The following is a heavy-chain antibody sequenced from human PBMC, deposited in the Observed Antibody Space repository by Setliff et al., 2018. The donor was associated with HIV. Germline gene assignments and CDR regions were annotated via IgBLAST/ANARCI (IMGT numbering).Heavy chain of an antibody. D-gene: IGHD2-2*01. CDR2: IYTSGST. Sequence: SETLSLTCTVSGGCISSDSHYWNWIRQPAGKGLEWIGHIYTSGSTNYNPSLKSRVTISVDTSKIQFSLKLSSVTAADTAVYYCARLGYCSRTTCYGYYYMDVWGKGTTVTVSS. CDR1: GGCISSDSHY. V-gene: IGHV4-61*09. CDR3: ARLGYCSRTTCYGYYYMDV. J-gene: IGHJ6*03.